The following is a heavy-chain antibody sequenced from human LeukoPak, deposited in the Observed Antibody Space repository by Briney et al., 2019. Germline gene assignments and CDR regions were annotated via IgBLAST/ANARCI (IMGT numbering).Heavy chain of an antibody. Sequence: SETLSLTCTVSGGSISSGDYYWSWIRQPPGKGLEWIGYIYYSGSTYYNPSLKSRVTISVDTSKNQFSLKLSSVTAADTAVYYCARDQIADYGGNSGDAFDIWGQGTMVTVSS. J-gene: IGHJ3*02. CDR3: ARDQIADYGGNSGDAFDI. D-gene: IGHD4-23*01. CDR1: GGSISSGDYY. V-gene: IGHV4-30-4*02. CDR2: IYYSGST.